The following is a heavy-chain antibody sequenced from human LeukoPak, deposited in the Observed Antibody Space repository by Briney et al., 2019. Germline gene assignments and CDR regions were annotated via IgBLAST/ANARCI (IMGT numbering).Heavy chain of an antibody. Sequence: SETLCLTCAAYGVSFSGYYWNWIHQPPGKGLEWIGEINHSGSTNYNPSLKNRVTISVDTSKNQFSLKLSSVTAAETAVWYCARGSAGDSSGYHDYWGQGTLVTVSS. CDR3: ARGSAGDSSGYHDY. D-gene: IGHD3-22*01. J-gene: IGHJ4*02. V-gene: IGHV4-34*01. CDR2: INHSGST. CDR1: GVSFSGYY.